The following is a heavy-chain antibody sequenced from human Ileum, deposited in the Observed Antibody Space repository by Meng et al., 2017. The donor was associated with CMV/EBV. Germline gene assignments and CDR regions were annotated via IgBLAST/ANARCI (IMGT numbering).Heavy chain of an antibody. CDR1: GFTINTYA. V-gene: IGHV3-23*03. D-gene: IGHD3-22*01. Sequence: GGSLRLSCAVYGFTINTYAMTWVRQAPGKGLEWVSVIYRDGITTYYADSVKGRFTISRDDSKNTLYLQMNSLRVEDTAVYYCAKVFYYDSSGNGDYWGQGTLVTVSS. CDR3: AKVFYYDSSGNGDY. J-gene: IGHJ4*02. CDR2: IYRDGITT.